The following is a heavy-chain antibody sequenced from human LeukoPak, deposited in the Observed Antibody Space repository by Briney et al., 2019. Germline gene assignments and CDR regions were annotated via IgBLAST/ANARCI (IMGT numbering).Heavy chain of an antibody. V-gene: IGHV3-30*18. D-gene: IGHD2-2*01. CDR1: GFTFSSYG. CDR3: ANLDCSSTSCLSPFDY. CDR2: ISYDGSNK. Sequence: GGSLRLSCAASGFTFSSYGMHWVRQAPGKGLEWVTVISYDGSNKYYADSVKGRFTISRDNSKNTLYLQMNSLRAEDTAVYYCANLDCSSTSCLSPFDYWGQGTLVTVSS. J-gene: IGHJ4*02.